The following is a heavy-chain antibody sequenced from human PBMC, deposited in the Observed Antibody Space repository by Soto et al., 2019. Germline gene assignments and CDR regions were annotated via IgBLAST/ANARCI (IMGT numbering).Heavy chain of an antibody. J-gene: IGHJ5*02. D-gene: IGHD7-27*01. V-gene: IGHV3-23*01. CDR2: ISGNGGFT. CDR3: AKKTLGPTGDTWFDP. CDR1: GFSFTTYA. Sequence: GGSLRLSCAASGFSFTTYAMTWVRQAPGKGLEWVSIISGNGGFTFYADSVKGRFTISRDNSKNTVYLQMNTLRAEDTALYYCAKKTLGPTGDTWFDPWGQGTLVTVSS.